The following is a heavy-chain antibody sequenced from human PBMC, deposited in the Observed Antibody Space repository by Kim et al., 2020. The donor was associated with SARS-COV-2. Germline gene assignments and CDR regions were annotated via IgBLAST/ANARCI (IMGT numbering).Heavy chain of an antibody. CDR3: ARRAADFFDF. J-gene: IGHJ4*02. CDR2: ETP. V-gene: IGHV4-39*01. Sequence: ETPYSDPALKSRVTMSVDTYRKQFSLKLDSVTAAGTAVYYCARRAADFFDFWGQGVLVTVSS.